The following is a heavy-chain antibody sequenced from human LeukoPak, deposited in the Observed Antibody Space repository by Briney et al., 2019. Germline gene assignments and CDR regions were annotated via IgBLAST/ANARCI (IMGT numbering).Heavy chain of an antibody. Sequence: SETLSLTCTVSGGSISSSSYYWGWIRQPPGKGLEWIGSIYYSGSTYYNPSLKSRVTISVDTSKNQFSLKLSSVTAADTAVYYCYSGSYYWYWGQGTLVTVSS. CDR3: YSGSYYWY. V-gene: IGHV4-39*01. J-gene: IGHJ4*02. CDR2: IYYSGST. CDR1: GGSISSSSYY. D-gene: IGHD1-26*01.